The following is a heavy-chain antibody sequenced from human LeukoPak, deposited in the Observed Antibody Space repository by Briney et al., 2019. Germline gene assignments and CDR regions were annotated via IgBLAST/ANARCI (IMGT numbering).Heavy chain of an antibody. Sequence: KTSETLSLTCTVSGGSISSDSYYWSWIRQPAGKGLEWIGRIYTSGSTNYNPSLKSRVTISLDTSKNQFSLKLSSLTAADTAVYYCARDSSVYYIDRWGQGTLVTVSS. V-gene: IGHV4-61*02. CDR2: IYTSGST. J-gene: IGHJ4*02. CDR1: GGSISSDSYY. D-gene: IGHD6-25*01. CDR3: ARDSSVYYIDR.